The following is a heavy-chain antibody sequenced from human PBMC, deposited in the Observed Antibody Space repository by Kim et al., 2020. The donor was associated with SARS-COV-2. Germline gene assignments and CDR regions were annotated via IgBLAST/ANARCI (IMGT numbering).Heavy chain of an antibody. Sequence: GGSLRLSCAASGFTFSSYWMHWVRQAPGKGLVWVSRINSDGSSTSYADSVKGRFTISRDNAKNTLYLQMNSLRAEDTAVYYCAILLVGSTTYYYGMDVWGQGTTVTVSS. J-gene: IGHJ6*02. CDR2: INSDGSST. CDR1: GFTFSSYW. CDR3: AILLVGSTTYYYGMDV. D-gene: IGHD1-1*01. V-gene: IGHV3-74*01.